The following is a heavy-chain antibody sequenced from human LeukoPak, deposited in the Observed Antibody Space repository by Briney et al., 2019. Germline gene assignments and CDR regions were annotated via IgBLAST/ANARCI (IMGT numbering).Heavy chain of an antibody. Sequence: GGSLRLSCAASGFTFSSYSMNWVRQAPGKGLEWVSSISSSSSYIYYADSVKGRFTISRDNAKNSLYLQMNSLRAEDTALYYCAKDMAPRPRGYSYGYDYYGMDVWGQGTTVTVSS. CDR1: GFTFSSYS. J-gene: IGHJ6*02. D-gene: IGHD5-18*01. CDR3: AKDMAPRPRGYSYGYDYYGMDV. V-gene: IGHV3-21*04. CDR2: ISSSSSYI.